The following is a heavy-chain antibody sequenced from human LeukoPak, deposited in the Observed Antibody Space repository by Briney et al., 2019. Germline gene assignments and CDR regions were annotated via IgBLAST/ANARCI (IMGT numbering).Heavy chain of an antibody. J-gene: IGHJ4*02. Sequence: SETLSLTCTVSGGSISSGSYYWSWIRQPAGNGLEWIGRIYTSGSTNYNPSLKSRVTISVDTSKNQFSLKLSSVTAADTAVYYCARDSGSSSWYGELGFDHWGQGTLVTVSS. CDR3: ARDSGSSSWYGELGFDH. CDR1: GGSISSGSYY. V-gene: IGHV4-61*02. CDR2: IYTSGST. D-gene: IGHD6-13*01.